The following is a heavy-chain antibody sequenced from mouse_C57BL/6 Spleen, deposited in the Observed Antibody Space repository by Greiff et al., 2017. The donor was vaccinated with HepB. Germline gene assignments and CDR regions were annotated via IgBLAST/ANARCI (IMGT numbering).Heavy chain of an antibody. CDR3: AKNEDYYGSRNSLDY. CDR2: IWRGGST. D-gene: IGHD1-1*01. Sequence: VKLMESGPGLVQPSQSLSITCTVSGFSLTSYGVHWVRQSPGKGLEWLGVIWRGGSTDYTAAFMSRLSITKDNSKSQVFFKMNSLQADDTAIYYWAKNEDYYGSRNSLDYWGQGTTLTVSS. J-gene: IGHJ2*01. V-gene: IGHV2-5*01. CDR1: GFSLTSYG.